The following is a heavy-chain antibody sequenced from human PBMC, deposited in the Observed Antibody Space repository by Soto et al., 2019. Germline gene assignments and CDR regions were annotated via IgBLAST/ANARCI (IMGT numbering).Heavy chain of an antibody. CDR3: VRRGVGATINY. CDR1: GGSISSSGYY. V-gene: IGHV4-39*01. J-gene: IGHJ4*02. CDR2: MSYSGST. D-gene: IGHD1-26*01. Sequence: QLQLQESGPGLVKPSETLSLTCTVSGGSISSSGYYWGWIRQPPGKGLEWIASMSYSGSTQYNPSLQSRVAMSADTSKNEFSLKVSSVTVADTAVYYCVRRGVGATINYWGQGTLVTVSS.